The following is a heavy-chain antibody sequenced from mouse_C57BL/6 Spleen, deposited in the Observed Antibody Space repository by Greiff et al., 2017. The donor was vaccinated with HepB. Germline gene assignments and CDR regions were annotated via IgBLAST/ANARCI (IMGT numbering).Heavy chain of an antibody. V-gene: IGHV1-80*01. D-gene: IGHD3-3*01. J-gene: IGHJ2*01. CDR2: IYPGDGDT. Sequence: QVQLQQSGAELVKPGASVKISCKASGYAFSSYWMNWVKQRPGKGLEWIGQIYPGDGDTNYNGKFKGKATLTADKSSSTAYMQLSSLTSEDSAVYFCARGDCLPIFDYWGQGTTLTVSS. CDR1: GYAFSSYW. CDR3: ARGDCLPIFDY.